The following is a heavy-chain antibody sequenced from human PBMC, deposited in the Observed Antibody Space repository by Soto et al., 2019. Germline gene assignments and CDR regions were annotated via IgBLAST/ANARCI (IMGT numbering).Heavy chain of an antibody. V-gene: IGHV4-34*01. J-gene: IGHJ4*02. Sequence: SETLSLTCAVYGGSFSGYYWSWIRRPPGKGLEWIGEINHSGSTNYNPSLKSRVTISVDTSKNQFSLKLSSVTAADTAVYYCARGKLSDYVWGSYRYHFDYWGQGTVVTVSS. CDR1: GGSFSGYY. CDR2: INHSGST. CDR3: ARGKLSDYVWGSYRYHFDY. D-gene: IGHD3-16*02.